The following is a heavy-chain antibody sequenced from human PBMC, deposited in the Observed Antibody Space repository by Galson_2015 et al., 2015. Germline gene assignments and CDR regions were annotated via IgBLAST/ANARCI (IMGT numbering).Heavy chain of an antibody. Sequence: SVKVSCKASGYTFTSYDINWVRQATGQGLEWMGWMNPNSGNTGYAQKFQGRVTMTRNTSISTAYMELSSLRSEDTAVYYCARMGQWLADNWFDPWGQGTLVTVSS. D-gene: IGHD6-19*01. J-gene: IGHJ5*02. CDR2: MNPNSGNT. CDR3: ARMGQWLADNWFDP. CDR1: GYTFTSYD. V-gene: IGHV1-8*01.